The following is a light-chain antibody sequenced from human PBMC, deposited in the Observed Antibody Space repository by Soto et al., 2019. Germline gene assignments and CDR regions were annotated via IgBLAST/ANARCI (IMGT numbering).Light chain of an antibody. V-gene: IGKV3-15*01. CDR1: QSVSSSY. CDR2: DAS. J-gene: IGKJ1*01. CDR3: QQYNKWTSRT. Sequence: EIVLTQSPGTLSLSPGERATLSCRASQSVSSSYLAWYQQKPGQAPRLLIYDASTRATGLPARFSGSGSGTEFTLTISSLQSEDFAVYYCQQYNKWTSRTFGQGTKVDIK.